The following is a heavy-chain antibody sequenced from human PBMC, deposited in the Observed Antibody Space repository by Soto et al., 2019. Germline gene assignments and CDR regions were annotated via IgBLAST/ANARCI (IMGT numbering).Heavy chain of an antibody. D-gene: IGHD3-3*01. Sequence: PGGSLRLSCAASGFTFSSYAMHWVRQAPGKGLEWVAVISYDGSNKYYADSVKGRFTISRDNSKNTLYLQMNSLRAEDTAVYYCARDPWPEFLEWLFHDGMDVWGQGTTVTVSS. V-gene: IGHV3-30-3*01. J-gene: IGHJ6*02. CDR1: GFTFSSYA. CDR3: ARDPWPEFLEWLFHDGMDV. CDR2: ISYDGSNK.